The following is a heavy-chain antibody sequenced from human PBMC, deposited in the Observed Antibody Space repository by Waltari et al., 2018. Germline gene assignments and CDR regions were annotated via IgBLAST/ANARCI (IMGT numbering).Heavy chain of an antibody. CDR1: GGSFSGYD. D-gene: IGHD2-21*01. J-gene: IGHJ3*02. V-gene: IGHV4-34*01. CDR2: INHSGST. Sequence: QVQLQQWGARLLKPSETLSLTCAVYGGSFSGYDWSWIRKPPGKGLAWIGEINHSGSTNYNPSLKSRVTISVDTSKNQFSLKLSSVTAADTAVYYCARAPVWGDCSDAFDIWGQGTMVTVSS. CDR3: ARAPVWGDCSDAFDI.